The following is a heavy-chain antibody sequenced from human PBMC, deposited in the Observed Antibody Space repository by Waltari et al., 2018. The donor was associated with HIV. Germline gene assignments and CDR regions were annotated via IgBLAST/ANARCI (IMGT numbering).Heavy chain of an antibody. V-gene: IGHV1-3*01. D-gene: IGHD3-22*01. Sequence: QVHLVQSGAEVKKPGASVNLSCKASGYTFANYVIHWVRQAPGQRLEWMGWINAGEGNTRYAQNFKGRVTITRDTSAGTAYMELSSLRFADTAVYYCARDLGYYPNDALEIWGRGTMVTVSS. CDR1: GYTFANYV. CDR2: INAGEGNT. CDR3: ARDLGYYPNDALEI. J-gene: IGHJ3*02.